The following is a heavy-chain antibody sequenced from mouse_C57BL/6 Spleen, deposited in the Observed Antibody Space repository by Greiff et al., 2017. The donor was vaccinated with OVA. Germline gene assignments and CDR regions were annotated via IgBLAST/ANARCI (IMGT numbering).Heavy chain of an antibody. CDR2: IDPSDSET. CDR1: GYTFTSYW. D-gene: IGHD2-3*01. Sequence: VQLQQPGAELVRPGSSVKLSCKASGYTFTSYWMHWVKQRPIQGLEWIGNIDPSDSETHYNQKFKDKATLTVDKSSSTAYMQLSSLTSEDSAVYYCARSDLGYYEAYWGQGTLVTVSA. V-gene: IGHV1-52*01. CDR3: ARSDLGYYEAY. J-gene: IGHJ3*01.